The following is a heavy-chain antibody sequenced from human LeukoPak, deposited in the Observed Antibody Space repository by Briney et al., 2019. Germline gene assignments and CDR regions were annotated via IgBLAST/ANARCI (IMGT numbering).Heavy chain of an antibody. CDR2: ISSGGNTV. CDR1: GFSFSSYA. CDR3: ARDTVNGPFVISLDY. Sequence: GGSLRLSCAASGFSFSSYAMNWVRQAPGKGLEWVSHISSGGNTVYYVDSVRGRFSMSRDNPKNLLFLQMNSLRAEDTAVYYCARDTVNGPFVISLDYWGQGALVTVSS. J-gene: IGHJ4*02. D-gene: IGHD2-8*01. V-gene: IGHV3-48*03.